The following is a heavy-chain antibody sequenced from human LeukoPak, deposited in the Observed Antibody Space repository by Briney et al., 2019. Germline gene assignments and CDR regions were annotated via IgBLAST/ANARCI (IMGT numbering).Heavy chain of an antibody. D-gene: IGHD1-14*01. CDR3: ATETNGRHYDY. CDR1: GLTFSTSG. Sequence: GGSLRLSCTASGLTFSTSGFNWVRQAPGKGLEWVSSIGPTGSDRYHADSIKGRFTISRDNANNFLYLQMNRLRAEDTAVYYCATETNGRHYDYWGQGTLLTVSS. V-gene: IGHV3-21*06. CDR2: IGPTGSDR. J-gene: IGHJ4*02.